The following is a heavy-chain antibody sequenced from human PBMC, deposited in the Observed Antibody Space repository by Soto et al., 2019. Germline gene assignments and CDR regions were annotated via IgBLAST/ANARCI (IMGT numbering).Heavy chain of an antibody. Sequence: PGGSLRLSCAASGFTFSSYAMHWVRQAPGKGLEWVAVISYDGSNKYYADSVKGRFTISRDNSKNTLYLQMNSLRAEDTAVYYCARDSNPSSSSSVADYWGQGTLVTVSS. J-gene: IGHJ4*02. CDR3: ARDSNPSSSSSVADY. V-gene: IGHV3-30-3*01. D-gene: IGHD6-6*01. CDR1: GFTFSSYA. CDR2: ISYDGSNK.